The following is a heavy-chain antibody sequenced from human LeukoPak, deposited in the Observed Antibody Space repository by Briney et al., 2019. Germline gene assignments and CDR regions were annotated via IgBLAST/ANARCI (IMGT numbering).Heavy chain of an antibody. CDR2: ISYDGSNK. CDR1: RFTFSSYG. CDR3: ASAENYYYYYMDV. J-gene: IGHJ6*03. V-gene: IGHV3-30*03. Sequence: GALRLSCAASRFTFSSYGMHWVRQAPGKGLEWVAVISYDGSNKYYADSVKGRFTISRDNSKNTLYLQMNSLRAEDTAVYYCASAENYYYYYMDVWGKGTTVTVSS.